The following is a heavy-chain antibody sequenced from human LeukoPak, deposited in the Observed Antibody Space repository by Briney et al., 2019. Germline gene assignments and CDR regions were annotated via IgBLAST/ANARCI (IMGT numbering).Heavy chain of an antibody. CDR2: ISDGGGAT. V-gene: IGHV3-23*01. CDR1: GFTFSSYA. J-gene: IGHJ3*02. Sequence: GGTLRLTCAASGFTFSSYAMSWVRQAPGKGLEWVSAISDGGGATFYADSVKGRFTISIDNSKNTLYLQMNGLRAEDTAVYYCAKDRRGNAPRGAFDIWGQETMVTVSS. D-gene: IGHD1-1*01. CDR3: AKDRRGNAPRGAFDI.